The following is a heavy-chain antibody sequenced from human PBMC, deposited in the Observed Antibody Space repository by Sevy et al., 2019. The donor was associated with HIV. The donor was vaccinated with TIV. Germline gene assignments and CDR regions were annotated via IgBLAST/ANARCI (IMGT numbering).Heavy chain of an antibody. CDR2: FEPEDAET. J-gene: IGHJ4*02. CDR3: ATTKDYYDSSGSPFDY. Sequence: ASVKVSCKVSGYTLSQLSLHWVRQAPGKGLEWMGSFEPEDAETIYAQKFQGRVTMIEDRSTDTAYMELSSLRSEDTAVYFCATTKDYYDSSGSPFDYWGQGTLVTVSS. V-gene: IGHV1-24*01. D-gene: IGHD3-22*01. CDR1: GYTLSQLS.